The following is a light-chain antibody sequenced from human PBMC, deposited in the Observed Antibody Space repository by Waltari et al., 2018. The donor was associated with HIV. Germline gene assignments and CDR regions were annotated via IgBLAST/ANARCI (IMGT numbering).Light chain of an antibody. Sequence: EIVMTQSPATLSVSPGERASLSCRASQSFRSNLAWYQQKPGQAPRLLIYGASTRATGIPARFSGSGSGTEFTLTISSLQSEDFAVYYCQQYNKWPPTFGQGTKVEIK. V-gene: IGKV3-15*01. CDR1: QSFRSN. CDR2: GAS. CDR3: QQYNKWPPT. J-gene: IGKJ1*01.